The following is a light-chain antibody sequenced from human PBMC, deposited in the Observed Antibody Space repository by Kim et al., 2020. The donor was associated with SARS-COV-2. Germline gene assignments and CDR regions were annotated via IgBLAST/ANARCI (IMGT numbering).Light chain of an antibody. J-gene: IGLJ1*01. Sequence: GQGVTISCPGSSSNSGTNSVNWYQQLPGTAPKLLIYTNNERPSGVPDRFSGSKSGTSASLAISGLQSEDEGDYYCGAWDGTLKGYVFGTGTKVTVL. CDR2: TNN. CDR3: GAWDGTLKGYV. CDR1: SSNSGTNS. V-gene: IGLV1-44*01.